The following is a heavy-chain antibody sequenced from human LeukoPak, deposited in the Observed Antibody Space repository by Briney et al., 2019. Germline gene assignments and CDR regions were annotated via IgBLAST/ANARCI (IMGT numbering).Heavy chain of an antibody. CDR2: INPNSGGT. Sequence: GASVKVSCKASGYTFTGYYMHWVRQAPGQGLEWMGWINPNSGGTNYAQKFQDRVTMTRDTSISTAYMELSRLKFDDTAVFYCARGSISSGDWFDPWGQGTLVTVSS. D-gene: IGHD6-6*01. V-gene: IGHV1-2*02. CDR1: GYTFTGYY. CDR3: ARGSISSGDWFDP. J-gene: IGHJ5*02.